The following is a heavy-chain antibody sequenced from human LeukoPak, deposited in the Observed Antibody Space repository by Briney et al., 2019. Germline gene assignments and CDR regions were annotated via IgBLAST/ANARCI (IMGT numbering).Heavy chain of an antibody. CDR1: GFTFSSYA. CDR3: AKNGLQDSSGWYRGY. D-gene: IGHD6-19*01. Sequence: GGSLRLSCAASGFTFSSYAMSRVRQAPGKGLEWVSAISGSGGSTCYADSAKGRFTISRDNSKNTLYLQMNSLRAEDTAVYYCAKNGLQDSSGWYRGYWGQGTLVTVSS. J-gene: IGHJ4*02. V-gene: IGHV3-23*01. CDR2: ISGSGGST.